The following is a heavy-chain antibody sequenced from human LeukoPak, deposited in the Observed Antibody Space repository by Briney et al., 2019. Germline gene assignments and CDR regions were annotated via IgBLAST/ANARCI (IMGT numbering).Heavy chain of an antibody. D-gene: IGHD5-18*01. CDR2: IYYSGST. J-gene: IGHJ4*02. CDR3: ARGGYSYGSFDY. CDR1: GGSISSGGYY. Sequence: SQTPSLTCTVSGGSISSGGYYWSWIRQHPGKGLEWIGYIYYSGSTYYNPSLKSRVTISVDTSKNQFSLKLSSVTAADTAVYYCARGGYSYGSFDYWGQGTLVTVSS. V-gene: IGHV4-31*03.